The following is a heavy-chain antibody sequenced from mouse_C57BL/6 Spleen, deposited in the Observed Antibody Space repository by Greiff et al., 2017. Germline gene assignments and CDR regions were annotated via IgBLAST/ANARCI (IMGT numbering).Heavy chain of an antibody. Sequence: EVQLQQSGPELVKPGASVKISCKASGYSFTGYYMNWVKQSPEKSLEWIGEINPSTGGTTYNQKFKAKATLTVDKSSSTAYMQLKSLTSEDSAVYYCATYYYGSSYPAWFAYWGQGTLVTVSA. J-gene: IGHJ3*01. CDR1: GYSFTGYY. CDR3: ATYYYGSSYPAWFAY. D-gene: IGHD1-1*01. CDR2: INPSTGGT. V-gene: IGHV1-42*01.